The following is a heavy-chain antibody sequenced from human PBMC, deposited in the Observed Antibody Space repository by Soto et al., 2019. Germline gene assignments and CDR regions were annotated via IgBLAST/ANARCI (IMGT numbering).Heavy chain of an antibody. J-gene: IGHJ6*03. CDR2: ISLSSSTI. V-gene: IGHV3-48*01. Sequence: PGGSLRISCAASGFTFSSYNMNWVRQAPGKGLEWISDISLSSSTIFYADSVKGRFTISRDNAKNSLYLQMNSLRAEDTAVYYCARGSRNYYYYMDVWGKGTTVTVSS. CDR1: GFTFSSYN. CDR3: ARGSRNYYYYMDV.